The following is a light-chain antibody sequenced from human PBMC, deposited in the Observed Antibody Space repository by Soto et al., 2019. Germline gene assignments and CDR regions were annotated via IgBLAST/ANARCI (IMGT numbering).Light chain of an antibody. CDR1: TNDVGGYNL. V-gene: IGLV2-23*01. Sequence: QSALTQPASVSGSPGQSITISCTGTTNDVGGYNLVSWYQQHPGKAPKLVIYEGTKRPSGVSNRFSSSKSGNTASLTISGLQAEDEGDYYCCSYAGPSSVLFGGGTQLTVL. CDR2: EGT. J-gene: IGLJ2*01. CDR3: CSYAGPSSVL.